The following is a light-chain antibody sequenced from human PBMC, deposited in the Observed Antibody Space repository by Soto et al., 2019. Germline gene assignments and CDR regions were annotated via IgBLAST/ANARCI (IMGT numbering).Light chain of an antibody. CDR3: SSYTTSTTYV. CDR1: SSDVGAYNY. V-gene: IGLV2-14*03. CDR2: DVG. Sequence: QSALTQPASVSGSPGQSIAISCTGTSSDVGAYNYVSWFQQHPGKAPKLIIYDVGSRPSGVSNRFSGSKSGNTASLTISGLQAEDEADYYCSSYTTSTTYVFGTGTEVTVL. J-gene: IGLJ1*01.